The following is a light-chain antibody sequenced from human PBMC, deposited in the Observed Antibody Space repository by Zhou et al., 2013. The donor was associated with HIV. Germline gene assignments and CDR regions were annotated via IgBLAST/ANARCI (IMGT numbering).Light chain of an antibody. Sequence: DIQMTQSPSSLSASVGDRVTITCRASQTINNYLNWYQQKPGKAPKLLIYSTFSLQGGVPSRFSGSGSGTDFTLTISSLQPEDSATYYCQQTYIVPLTFGGGTKVEIK. CDR2: STF. CDR3: QQTYIVPLT. CDR1: QTINNY. J-gene: IGKJ4*01. V-gene: IGKV1-39*01.